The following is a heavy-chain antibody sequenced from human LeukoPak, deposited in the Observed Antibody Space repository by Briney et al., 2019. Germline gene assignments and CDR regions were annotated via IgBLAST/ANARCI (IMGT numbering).Heavy chain of an antibody. V-gene: IGHV1-18*01. Sequence: GASVNVSCKASGYTFTSYGISWVRQAPGQGLEWMGWISAYNGNTNYAQKLQGRVTMTTDTSTSTAYMELRSLRSDDTAVYYCARVESRYDYVWGSYRYTEDYWGQGTLVTVSS. CDR2: ISAYNGNT. CDR1: GYTFTSYG. CDR3: ARVESRYDYVWGSYRYTEDY. J-gene: IGHJ4*02. D-gene: IGHD3-16*02.